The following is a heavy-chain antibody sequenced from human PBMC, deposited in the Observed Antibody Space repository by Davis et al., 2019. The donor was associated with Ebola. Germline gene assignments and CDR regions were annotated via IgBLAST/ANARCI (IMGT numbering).Heavy chain of an antibody. CDR2: INPSGGST. CDR3: ARDREGYWTFDI. CDR1: GYTFTSYY. J-gene: IGHJ3*02. Sequence: ASVKVSCKASGYTFTSYYMHWVRQAPGQGLEWMGIINPSGGSTSYAQKFQGRLTLTIDTSTTTVYMQLSSLTSEDTAIYYCARDREGYWTFDIWGQGTMLTVSS. V-gene: IGHV1-46*01. D-gene: IGHD1-1*01.